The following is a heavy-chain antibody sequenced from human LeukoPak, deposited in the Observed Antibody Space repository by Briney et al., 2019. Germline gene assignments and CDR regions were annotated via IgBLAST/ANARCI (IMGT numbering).Heavy chain of an antibody. V-gene: IGHV1-3*01. CDR2: INAGNGNT. D-gene: IGHD1-26*01. CDR1: GYTFTTYA. CDR3: ARVPGSRTINFDY. J-gene: IGHJ4*02. Sequence: GASVKVSCKASGYTFTTYAMHWVRQAPGQRLEWMGWINAGNGNTKYSQKFQGRVTITRDTSASTAYMELSSLRSEDTAVYYCARVPGSRTINFDYWGQGTLVTVSS.